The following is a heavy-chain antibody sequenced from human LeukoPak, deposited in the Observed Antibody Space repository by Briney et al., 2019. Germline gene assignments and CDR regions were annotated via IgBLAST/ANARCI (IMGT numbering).Heavy chain of an antibody. CDR3: AKIPKGGYFDS. D-gene: IGHD2-2*01. J-gene: IGHJ4*02. V-gene: IGHV3-53*01. CDR2: IYSGGST. Sequence: GGSLRLSCAASGFTVSSNYMSWVRQAPGKGLEWVSVIYSGGSTYYADSVKGRFTISRDNSKNTLYLQMNSLRAEDTAVYYCAKIPKGGYFDSWGQGTLVTVSS. CDR1: GFTVSSNY.